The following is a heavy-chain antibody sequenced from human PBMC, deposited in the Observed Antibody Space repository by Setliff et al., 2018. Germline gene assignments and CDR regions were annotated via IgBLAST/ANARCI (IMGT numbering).Heavy chain of an antibody. V-gene: IGHV4-39*07. CDR2: IYYSGST. J-gene: IGHJ4*02. D-gene: IGHD7-27*01. CDR3: ATLTGDRGVDY. CDR1: GGSIRSSSYY. Sequence: LSLTCTVSGGSIRSSSYYWGWIRQPPGKGLEWIGSIYYSGSTYYNPSLKSRVTISVDTSKNQFSLKLSSVTAADTAVYYCATLTGDRGVDYWGQGRLVTVS.